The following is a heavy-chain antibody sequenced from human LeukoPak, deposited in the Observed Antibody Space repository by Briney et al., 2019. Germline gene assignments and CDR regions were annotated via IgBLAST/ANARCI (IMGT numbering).Heavy chain of an antibody. CDR2: TSAYNGNT. CDR1: GYTFTGYY. J-gene: IGHJ6*02. Sequence: ASVKVSCKASGYTFTGYYMHWVRQAPGQGLEWMGWTSAYNGNTNYAQKLQGRVTMTTDTSTSTAYMELRSLRSDDTAVYYCARDLYDIVVVPAATPYGMDVWGQGTTVTVSS. CDR3: ARDLYDIVVVPAATPYGMDV. V-gene: IGHV1-18*04. D-gene: IGHD2-2*01.